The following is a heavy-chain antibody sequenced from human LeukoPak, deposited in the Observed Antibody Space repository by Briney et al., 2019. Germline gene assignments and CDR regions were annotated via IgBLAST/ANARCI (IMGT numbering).Heavy chain of an antibody. CDR3: AINSYCGGDCYREDYYYGMDV. V-gene: IGHV1-2*02. J-gene: IGHJ6*02. D-gene: IGHD2-21*02. Sequence: ASVKVSCKASGYTFTGYYMHWVRQAPGQGLEWMGWINPNSGGTNYAQKFQGRVTMTRDTSISTAYMEPSRLRSDDTAVYYCAINSYCGGDCYREDYYYGMDVWGQGTTVTVSS. CDR2: INPNSGGT. CDR1: GYTFTGYY.